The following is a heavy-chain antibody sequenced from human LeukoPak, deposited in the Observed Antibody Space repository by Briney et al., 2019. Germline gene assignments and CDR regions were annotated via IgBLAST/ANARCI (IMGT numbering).Heavy chain of an antibody. CDR2: IYTSGST. Sequence: SETLSLTCSVSGGSISSYYWSWIPQPAGKGLEWFGRIYTSGSTNYNPSLKSRVTMSVDTSKNQFSLKLSSVTAADTAVYYCARDRRVGAAYYFDYWGQGTLVTVSS. CDR1: GGSISSYY. J-gene: IGHJ4*02. D-gene: IGHD1-26*01. V-gene: IGHV4-4*07. CDR3: ARDRRVGAAYYFDY.